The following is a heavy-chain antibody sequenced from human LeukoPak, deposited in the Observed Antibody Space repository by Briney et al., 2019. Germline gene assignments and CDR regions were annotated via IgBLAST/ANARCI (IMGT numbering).Heavy chain of an antibody. Sequence: GGSLRLSCAASGFTFNNYAMNWVRQAPGKGLEYVSAISSNGGSTYYADSVKGRFTISRDNSKNTLYLQMSSLRAEDTAVYYCVKDSTTVTTYADYWGQGTLVTVSS. CDR2: ISSNGGST. CDR1: GFTFNNYA. V-gene: IGHV3-64D*06. CDR3: VKDSTTVTTYADY. J-gene: IGHJ4*02. D-gene: IGHD4-17*01.